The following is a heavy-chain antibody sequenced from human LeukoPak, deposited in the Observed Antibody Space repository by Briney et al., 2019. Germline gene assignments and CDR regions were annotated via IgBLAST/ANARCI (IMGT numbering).Heavy chain of an antibody. CDR2: INHSGST. V-gene: IGHV4-34*01. Sequence: SETLSLTCAVYGGSFSGYYWSWIRQPPGKGLEWIGEINHSGSTNYNPSLKSRVTISVDTSKNQFSLKLSSVTGADTAVYYSARGKGYYYYYYYMDVWGKGTTVTVSS. CDR1: GGSFSGYY. J-gene: IGHJ6*03. CDR3: ARGKGYYYYYYYMDV.